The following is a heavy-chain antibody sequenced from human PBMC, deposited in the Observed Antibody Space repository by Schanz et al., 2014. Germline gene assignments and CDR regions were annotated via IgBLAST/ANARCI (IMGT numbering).Heavy chain of an antibody. J-gene: IGHJ6*03. CDR3: ARDHQWLARYYMDV. CDR2: IKQDGSEK. Sequence: ESGGGLVQPGGSLRLSCAASGFTFSSYCINWVRQAPGKGLEWVANIKQDGSEKYYVDSVKGRFTISRDNAKNSLYLQMNSLRAEDTAVYYCARDHQWLARYYMDVWGKGTTVTVSS. V-gene: IGHV3-7*01. D-gene: IGHD6-19*01. CDR1: GFTFSSYC.